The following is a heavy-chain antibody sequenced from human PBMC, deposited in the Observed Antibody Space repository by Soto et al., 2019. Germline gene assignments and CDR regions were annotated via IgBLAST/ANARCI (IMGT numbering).Heavy chain of an antibody. Sequence: GASVKVSCKASGGTFSSYTISWVRQAPGQGLEWMGRIIPILGIANYAQKFQGRVTITADKSTSTAYMELSSLRSEDTAVYYCARVYYDYIWGSYPFPSAFDIWGQGTMVTVSS. CDR3: ARVYYDYIWGSYPFPSAFDI. CDR2: IIPILGIA. CDR1: GGTFSSYT. V-gene: IGHV1-69*02. J-gene: IGHJ3*02. D-gene: IGHD3-16*02.